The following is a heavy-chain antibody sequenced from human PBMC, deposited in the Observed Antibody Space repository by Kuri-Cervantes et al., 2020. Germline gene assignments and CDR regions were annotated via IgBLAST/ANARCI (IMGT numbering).Heavy chain of an antibody. CDR3: ARDASRITGATNDY. Sequence: GGSRRLSCAASGFTFSNYGMHWVRQAPGKGLEWVAVIWYDGSNKYYADSVKGRFTISRDNSKNTLYLQMNSLRAEDTAVYYCARDASRITGATNDYWGQGTLVTVSS. J-gene: IGHJ4*02. CDR1: GFTFSNYG. CDR2: IWYDGSNK. V-gene: IGHV3-33*08. D-gene: IGHD1-20*01.